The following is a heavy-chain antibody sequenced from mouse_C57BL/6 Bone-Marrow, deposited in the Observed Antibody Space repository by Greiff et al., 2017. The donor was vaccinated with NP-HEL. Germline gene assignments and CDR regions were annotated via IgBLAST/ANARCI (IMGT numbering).Heavy chain of an antibody. CDR1: GFTFSDYG. CDR3: ARPQFLYYYGSSYGNWFAY. Sequence: EVQLMESGGGLVKPGGSLKLSCAASGFTFSDYGMHWVRQAPEKGLEWVAYISSGSSTIYYADTVKGRFTISRDNAKNTLFLQMTSLRSEDTAMYYCARPQFLYYYGSSYGNWFAYWGQGTLVTVSA. D-gene: IGHD1-1*01. V-gene: IGHV5-17*01. CDR2: ISSGSSTI. J-gene: IGHJ3*01.